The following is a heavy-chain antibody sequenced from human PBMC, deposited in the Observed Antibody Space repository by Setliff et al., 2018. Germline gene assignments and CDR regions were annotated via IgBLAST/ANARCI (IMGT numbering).Heavy chain of an antibody. D-gene: IGHD2-15*01. CDR3: ARASLGKFGSAVEYFHH. Sequence: ASVKVSCKASGYTFTNYGISWVRQAPGQGLEWMGNINTYSGATNYAHKFQGRVTMTTDTSITTAYMELNSLRADDTAVYYCARASLGKFGSAVEYFHHWGQGTLVTVSS. CDR1: GYTFTNYG. J-gene: IGHJ1*01. CDR2: INTYSGAT. V-gene: IGHV1-2*02.